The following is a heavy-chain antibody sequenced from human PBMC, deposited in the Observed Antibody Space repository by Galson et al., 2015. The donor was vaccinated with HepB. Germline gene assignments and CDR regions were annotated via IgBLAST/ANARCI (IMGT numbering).Heavy chain of an antibody. J-gene: IGHJ3*02. V-gene: IGHV1-2*02. CDR1: GYTFTGYY. D-gene: IGHD2-21*02. CDR3: ATCGGDCYLDPGDAFDI. Sequence: SVKVSCKASGYTFTGYYIHWVRQAPGQGLNWMGWINPNSGATNYAQKFQGRVTMTRDTSISTAYMELSRLRSGDTAVYYCATCGGDCYLDPGDAFDIWGQGTMVTVSS. CDR2: INPNSGAT.